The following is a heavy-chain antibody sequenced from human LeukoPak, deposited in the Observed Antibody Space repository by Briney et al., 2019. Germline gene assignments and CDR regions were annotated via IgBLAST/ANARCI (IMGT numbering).Heavy chain of an antibody. D-gene: IGHD3-10*01. J-gene: IGHJ4*02. Sequence: GGSLRLSCAASGFTFSDYYMSWIRQAPGKGLEWISYISSSGSTIYYADSVQGRFTISRDNAKNSLYLQGNSLRAEDTAVYYCARRMRFGELYFDYWGQGTLVTVSS. CDR2: ISSSGSTI. CDR3: ARRMRFGELYFDY. CDR1: GFTFSDYY. V-gene: IGHV3-11*01.